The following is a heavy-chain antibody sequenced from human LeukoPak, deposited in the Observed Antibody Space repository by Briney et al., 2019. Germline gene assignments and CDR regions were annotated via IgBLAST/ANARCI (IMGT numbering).Heavy chain of an antibody. CDR3: AGPGVGSGRYGAFDI. CDR1: GGSISSYY. V-gene: IGHV4-59*08. J-gene: IGHJ3*02. Sequence: SETLSLTCTVSGGSISSYYWSWIRQPPGKGLEWIGYIYYSGSTNYNPSLKSRVTISVDTSKNQFSLKLSSVTAADTAVYYYAGPGVGSGRYGAFDIWGQGTMVTVSS. D-gene: IGHD5-18*01. CDR2: IYYSGST.